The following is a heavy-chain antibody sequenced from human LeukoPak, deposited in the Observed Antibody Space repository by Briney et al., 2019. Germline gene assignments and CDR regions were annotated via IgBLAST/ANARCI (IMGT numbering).Heavy chain of an antibody. J-gene: IGHJ4*02. V-gene: IGHV4-4*07. D-gene: IGHD3-22*01. CDR3: ALWYYYYDSSGYYPAFDY. CDR1: GVSISTYY. Sequence: PSETLSLTCTVSGVSISTYYWSWIRQPAGKGLEWIGHIYTSGNTNYNPSLKSRVTMSVDTSKNQFSLKLSSVTAADTAVYYCALWYYYYDSSGYYPAFDYWGQGTLVTVSS. CDR2: IYTSGNT.